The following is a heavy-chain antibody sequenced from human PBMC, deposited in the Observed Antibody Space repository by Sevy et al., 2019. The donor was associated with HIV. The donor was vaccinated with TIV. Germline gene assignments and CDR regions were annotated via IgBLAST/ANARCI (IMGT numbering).Heavy chain of an antibody. CDR2: ISYDGSTK. CDR1: GFTFSSYG. CDR3: AKDDYGDHDDHNYYYYDMDV. Sequence: GGSLRLSCAASGFTFSSYGMHWVRQAPGKGLEWVAVISYDGSTKYDADSVKGRFTISRDKSKNTLYLQMNSVRAEDTAVYYCAKDDYGDHDDHNYYYYDMDVWGQGTTVTVSS. J-gene: IGHJ6*02. D-gene: IGHD4-17*01. V-gene: IGHV3-30*18.